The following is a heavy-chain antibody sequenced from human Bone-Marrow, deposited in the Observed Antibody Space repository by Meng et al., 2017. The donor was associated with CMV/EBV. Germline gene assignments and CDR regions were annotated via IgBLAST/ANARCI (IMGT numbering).Heavy chain of an antibody. CDR3: ARTHCSSTSCSNYYYYGMDV. Sequence: ASVKVSCKASGYTFTSYYMHWVRQAPGQGLEWMGIINPSGGSTSYAQKFQGRVTMTRDTSTSTVYMELSSLRSEDTAAYYCARTHCSSTSCSNYYYYGMDVWGQGTTVTFYS. D-gene: IGHD2-2*01. J-gene: IGHJ6*02. CDR2: INPSGGST. CDR1: GYTFTSYY. V-gene: IGHV1-46*01.